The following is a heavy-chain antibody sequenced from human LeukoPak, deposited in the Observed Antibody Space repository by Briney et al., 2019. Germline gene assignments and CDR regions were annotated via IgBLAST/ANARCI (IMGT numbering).Heavy chain of an antibody. CDR3: ARSSWSLFDY. V-gene: IGHV4-59*08. Sequence: SETLSLTCTVSGGSISSYYWSWIRQPPGKGLEWIGYIHYSGSTYYNPSLKSRVTFSVDTSKSQFSLKLSSVTAADTAVYYCARSSWSLFDYWGQGTLVTVSS. D-gene: IGHD1-26*01. J-gene: IGHJ4*02. CDR1: GGSISSYY. CDR2: IHYSGST.